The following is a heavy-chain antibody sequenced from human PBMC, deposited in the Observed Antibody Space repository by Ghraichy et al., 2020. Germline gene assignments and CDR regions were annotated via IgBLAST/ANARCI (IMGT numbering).Heavy chain of an antibody. D-gene: IGHD6-13*01. Sequence: SETLSLTCTVSGGSINNYYWSWIRQPPGKGLEWIGYVFYSGTTKYNPSLKSRLTISVDTSKKQFSLKLRSVTAADTAVYYCARHALWRDSSSSLDPWGQGTLVTVSS. J-gene: IGHJ5*02. CDR1: GGSINNYY. V-gene: IGHV4-59*08. CDR3: ARHALWRDSSSSLDP. CDR2: VFYSGTT.